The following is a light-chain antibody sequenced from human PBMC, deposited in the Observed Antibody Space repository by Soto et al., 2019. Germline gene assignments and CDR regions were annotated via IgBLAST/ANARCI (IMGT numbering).Light chain of an antibody. CDR2: EDN. V-gene: IGLV6-57*03. CDR1: SGSIASNY. J-gene: IGLJ3*02. Sequence: NFMLTQPHSVSESPGKTVTISCTRSSGSIASNYVQWYQQRPGSAPTTVIYEDNQRPSGVPDRFSGSIDSSSNSASLTISGLKTEDEADYYCQSYDSSNWVFGGGNKLTVL. CDR3: QSYDSSNWV.